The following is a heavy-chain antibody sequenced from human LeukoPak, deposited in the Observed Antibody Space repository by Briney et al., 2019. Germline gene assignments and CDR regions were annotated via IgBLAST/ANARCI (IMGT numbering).Heavy chain of an antibody. CDR3: AKGEGSGWSYYYYGMDV. Sequence: PGGSLRLSCAASGFIFGDYNMNWVRQVQGKGLEWISYMRSTSTTIFYADSVKGRFTISRDNAKNSLYLQMNSLRAEDTALYYCAKGEGSGWSYYYYGMDVWGQGTTVTVSS. CDR1: GFIFGDYN. J-gene: IGHJ6*02. D-gene: IGHD6-19*01. V-gene: IGHV3-48*04. CDR2: MRSTSTTI.